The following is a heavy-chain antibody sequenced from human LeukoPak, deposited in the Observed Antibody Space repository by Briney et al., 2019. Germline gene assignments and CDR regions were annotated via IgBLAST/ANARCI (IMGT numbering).Heavy chain of an antibody. CDR1: GFTFSSYS. Sequence: GGSLRLSCAASGFTFSSYSMNWVRQAPGKGLEWVSFISSSGTYIYYADPVKGRFTISRDNAKNSLYLQMNSLRVEDTAVYYCSSWPHNDYWGQGTLVTVSS. CDR3: SSWPHNDY. J-gene: IGHJ4*02. V-gene: IGHV3-21*01. D-gene: IGHD6-13*01. CDR2: ISSSGTYI.